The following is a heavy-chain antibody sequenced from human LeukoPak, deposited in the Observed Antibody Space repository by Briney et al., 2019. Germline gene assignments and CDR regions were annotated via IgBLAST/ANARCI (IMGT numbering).Heavy chain of an antibody. Sequence: GESLKISCQGSGDTFPTYWIGWVRQMPGKGLEWMGIIYPDDSDTRYSPSFQGQVTTSADKSINTAYLQWSSLKAPDTTIFYCARHGGYKIWTYTQGAIDSWGEGTLVTASS. V-gene: IGHV5-51*01. CDR2: IYPDDSDT. D-gene: IGHD3/OR15-3a*01. J-gene: IGHJ4*02. CDR3: ARHGGYKIWTYTQGAIDS. CDR1: GDTFPTYW.